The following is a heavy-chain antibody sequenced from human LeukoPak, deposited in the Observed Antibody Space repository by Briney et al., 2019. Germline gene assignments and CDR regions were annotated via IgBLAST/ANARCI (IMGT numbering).Heavy chain of an antibody. Sequence: PGESLKISCKGSGYTFTSYWISWVRQMPGKGLEWMGKIDPSDSYTSYSPSFQGHVTISADKSISAAFLQWSSLKASDAAMYYCARHSHYDFWSGYLDYWGQGTLVTVSS. V-gene: IGHV5-10-1*01. CDR2: IDPSDSYT. CDR1: GYTFTSYW. D-gene: IGHD3-3*01. CDR3: ARHSHYDFWSGYLDY. J-gene: IGHJ4*02.